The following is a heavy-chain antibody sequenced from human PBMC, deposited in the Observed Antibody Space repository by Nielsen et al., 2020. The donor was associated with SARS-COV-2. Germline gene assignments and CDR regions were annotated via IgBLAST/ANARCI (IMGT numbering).Heavy chain of an antibody. V-gene: IGHV4-59*13. CDR2: IYYSGTT. Sequence: SETLSLTCTVSGGSISSYYWSWIRQPPGKGLEWIGYIYYSGTTNYNPSLESRVTISVDTSKNQFSLNLTSVTVADTAIYYCARGAYYYDNTLSSWGQGTLVTVSS. CDR3: ARGAYYYDNTLSS. D-gene: IGHD3-22*01. J-gene: IGHJ5*02. CDR1: GGSISSYY.